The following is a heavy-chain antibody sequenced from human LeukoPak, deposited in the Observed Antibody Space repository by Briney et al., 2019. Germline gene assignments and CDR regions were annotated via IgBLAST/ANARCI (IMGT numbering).Heavy chain of an antibody. V-gene: IGHV3-23*01. CDR3: AKDGVGATTRSEYFQH. Sequence: QPGGSLRLSCAASGFTFSSYAMSWVRQAPGKGLEWVSAISGSGGSTYYADSVRGRFTISRDNSMNTLYLQMNSLRAEDTAVYYCAKDGVGATTRSEYFQHWGQGILVTVSS. CDR2: ISGSGGST. J-gene: IGHJ1*01. D-gene: IGHD1-26*01. CDR1: GFTFSSYA.